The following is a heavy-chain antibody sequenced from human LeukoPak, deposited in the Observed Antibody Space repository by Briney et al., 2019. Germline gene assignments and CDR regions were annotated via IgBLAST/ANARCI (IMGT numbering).Heavy chain of an antibody. Sequence: SVKVSCNAAGSTFCSYTISWLRQAAAQGLEWMGRINPNSGGTNYAQKFQGRVTMTRDTSISTAYMELTRLRCDDTAVYYCARGYCSGGSCYSNDAFDIWGQGTMVTVSS. D-gene: IGHD2-15*01. CDR3: ARGYCSGGSCYSNDAFDI. J-gene: IGHJ3*02. CDR1: GSTFCSYT. CDR2: INPNSGGT. V-gene: IGHV1-2*06.